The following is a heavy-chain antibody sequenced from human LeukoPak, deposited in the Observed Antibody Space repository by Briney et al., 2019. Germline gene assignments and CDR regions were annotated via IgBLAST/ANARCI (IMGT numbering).Heavy chain of an antibody. CDR1: GYTFTSYD. V-gene: IGHV1-8*01. CDR3: ARESSGGNSNWLDP. J-gene: IGHJ5*02. CDR2: MNPNSGNT. D-gene: IGHD4-23*01. Sequence: GASVKVSCKASGYTFTSYDINWVRQATGQGLEWMGWMNPNSGNTGYAQKFQGRVTMTRNTSISTAYMELSSLRSEDTAVYYCARESSGGNSNWLDPWGQGTLVTVSS.